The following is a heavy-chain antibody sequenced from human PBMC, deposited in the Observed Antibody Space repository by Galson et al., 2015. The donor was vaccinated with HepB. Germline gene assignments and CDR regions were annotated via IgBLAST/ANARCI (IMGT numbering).Heavy chain of an antibody. J-gene: IGHJ5*02. D-gene: IGHD2-15*01. CDR1: GYTFSTYP. Sequence: SVKVSCKASGYTFSTYPITWVRQAPGQGLEWMGWISPYNRDTNDAREFQGRVTMTTDTFTSTAYMELRSLRSDDTAVYYCARGDLVGVGGGSQNSWFDPWGQGTLVTVSS. CDR2: ISPYNRDT. CDR3: ARGDLVGVGGGSQNSWFDP. V-gene: IGHV1-18*01.